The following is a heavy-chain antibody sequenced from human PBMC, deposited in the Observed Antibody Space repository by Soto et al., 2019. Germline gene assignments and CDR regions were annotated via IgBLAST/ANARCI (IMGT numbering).Heavy chain of an antibody. CDR2: ISSSSSYI. CDR1: GFTFSSYS. CDR3: ASDHDVPAFSSPSQR. V-gene: IGHV3-21*01. Sequence: EVQLVESGGGLVKPGGSLRLSCAASGFTFSSYSMNWVRQAPGKGLEWVSSISSSSSYIYYADSEKGRFTISRDNAKNSLYLPMNRLPAEATAVYYCASDHDVPAFSSPSQRWGQGTLVTASS. D-gene: IGHD1-1*01. J-gene: IGHJ1*01.